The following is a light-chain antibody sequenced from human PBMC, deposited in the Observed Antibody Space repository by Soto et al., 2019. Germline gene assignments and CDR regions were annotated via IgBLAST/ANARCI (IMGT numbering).Light chain of an antibody. CDR2: DAS. J-gene: IGKJ4*01. Sequence: EIVLTQSPSTLSLSLGERATLSCRASQSVSSYLAWYQQKPGKAPRLLIYDASNMDTGIPARFSGSGSGTDFTLTISSLEPEDFAVYYCQQRSNCPLTFGGGTKVEIK. CDR3: QQRSNCPLT. V-gene: IGKV3-11*01. CDR1: QSVSSY.